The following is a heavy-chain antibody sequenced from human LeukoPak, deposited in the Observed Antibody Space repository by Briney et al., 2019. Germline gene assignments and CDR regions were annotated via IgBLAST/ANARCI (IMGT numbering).Heavy chain of an antibody. J-gene: IGHJ4*02. CDR3: ATDLGAVWGSYPEY. CDR1: GYTFTRYY. D-gene: IGHD3-16*02. Sequence: ASVKVSCKAAGYTFTRYYMHWGRQAPGQGGEGRGWINPNSGGRNYAQKFQGRVTMTRDTSISTAYMELSRLRSDDTAVYYCATDLGAVWGSYPEYWGQGTLVTVSS. V-gene: IGHV1-2*02. CDR2: INPNSGGR.